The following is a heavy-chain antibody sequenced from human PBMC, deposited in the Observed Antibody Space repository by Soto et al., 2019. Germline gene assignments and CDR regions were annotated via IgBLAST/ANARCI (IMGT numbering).Heavy chain of an antibody. D-gene: IGHD4-17*01. CDR2: IYYSGST. J-gene: IGHJ4*02. CDR1: GGSISSYY. V-gene: IGHV4-59*01. CDR3: ARVRVRWQIDY. Sequence: TSETPSLTCTVSGGSISSYYWSWIRQPPGKGLEWIGYIYYSGSTNYNPSLKSRVTISVDTSKNQFSLKLSSVTAADTAVYYCARVRVRWQIDYWGQGTLGTVSS.